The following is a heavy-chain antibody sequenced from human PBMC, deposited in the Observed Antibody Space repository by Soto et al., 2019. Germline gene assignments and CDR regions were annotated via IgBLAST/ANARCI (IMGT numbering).Heavy chain of an antibody. Sequence: GGSLRLSCAASGFTFSSYAMSWVRQAPGKGLEWVSAISGSGGSTYYADSVKGRFTISRDNSKNTLYLQMNSLRAEDTAVYYCAKEGFLEWLPFRAHYFDYWGQGTLVTVSS. CDR3: AKEGFLEWLPFRAHYFDY. J-gene: IGHJ4*02. CDR2: ISGSGGST. D-gene: IGHD3-3*01. V-gene: IGHV3-23*01. CDR1: GFTFSSYA.